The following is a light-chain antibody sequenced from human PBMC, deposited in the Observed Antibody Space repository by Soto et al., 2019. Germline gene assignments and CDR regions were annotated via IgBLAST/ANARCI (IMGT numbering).Light chain of an antibody. J-gene: IGLJ1*01. V-gene: IGLV2-14*01. CDR2: DVS. CDR3: SSYTSSSTRV. Sequence: TQPAYVNGSQGQAITIFCNGTSSDVGGYNYVSWYQQHPGKAPKLMIYDVSNRPSGVSNRFSGSKSGNTASLTISGLQAEDEADYYCSSYTSSSTRVFGTGTKVTVL. CDR1: SSDVGGYNY.